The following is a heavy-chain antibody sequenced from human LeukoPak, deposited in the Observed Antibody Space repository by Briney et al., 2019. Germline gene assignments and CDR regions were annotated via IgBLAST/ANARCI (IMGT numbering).Heavy chain of an antibody. Sequence: PSETLSLTCAFYGGSFSGYYWGWIRQPPGKGLEWIGEINHSGSTNYNPSLKSRVTISVDTSKNQFSLKLSSVTAADTAVYYCARRGIVNPRLWYFDLWGRGTLVTVSS. CDR2: INHSGST. CDR1: GGSFSGYY. J-gene: IGHJ2*01. V-gene: IGHV4-34*01. CDR3: ARRGIVNPRLWYFDL. D-gene: IGHD2-21*01.